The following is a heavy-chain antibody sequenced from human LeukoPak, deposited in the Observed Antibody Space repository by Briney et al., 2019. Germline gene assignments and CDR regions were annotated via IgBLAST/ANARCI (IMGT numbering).Heavy chain of an antibody. CDR1: GGSISSGDYY. J-gene: IGHJ4*02. CDR2: IYHSGST. V-gene: IGHV4-30-4*01. Sequence: SETLSLTCTVSGGSISSGDYYWSWIRQPPGKGLEWIGYIYHSGSTYYNPSLKSRVTISVDTSKNQFSLKLSSVTAADTAVYYCAREAPTMVRGVVFDYWGQGTLVTVSS. D-gene: IGHD3-10*01. CDR3: AREAPTMVRGVVFDY.